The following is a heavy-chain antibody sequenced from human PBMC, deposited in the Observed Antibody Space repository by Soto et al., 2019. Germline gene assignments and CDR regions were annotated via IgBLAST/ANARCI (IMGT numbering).Heavy chain of an antibody. J-gene: IGHJ6*02. CDR2: FIPIFGTP. Sequence: SVKVSCKASGGTFSSYAISWLRQAPGQGLEWIGGFIPIFGTPNYAQKFQGRLTISADESTSTVSMDLSSLRSEDTAVYYCAWARGVVDNYYYYGMDVWGQGTTVTVSS. D-gene: IGHD3-22*01. V-gene: IGHV1-69*13. CDR3: AWARGVVDNYYYYGMDV. CDR1: GGTFSSYA.